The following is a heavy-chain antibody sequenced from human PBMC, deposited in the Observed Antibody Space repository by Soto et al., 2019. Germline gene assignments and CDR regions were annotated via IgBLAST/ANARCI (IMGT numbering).Heavy chain of an antibody. Sequence: QVQLQQWGAGLLKPSETLSLTCAVYGGSFSGYYWSWIRQPPGKGLEWIGGINHSGSTNYNPSLKSRVTISVDTSKNQFSLKLSSVTAADTAVYYCARGLHCSSTSCYRNWFDPWGQGTLVTVSS. J-gene: IGHJ5*02. CDR2: INHSGST. CDR3: ARGLHCSSTSCYRNWFDP. CDR1: GGSFSGYY. D-gene: IGHD2-2*01. V-gene: IGHV4-34*01.